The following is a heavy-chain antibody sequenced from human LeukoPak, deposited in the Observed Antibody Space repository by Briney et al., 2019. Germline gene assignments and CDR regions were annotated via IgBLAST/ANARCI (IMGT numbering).Heavy chain of an antibody. CDR2: TKNKANSYTT. Sequence: GGSLRLSCAASGFTFSDHYMDWVRQAAGKGLEWVGRTKNKANSYTTEYAASVKGRFTISRDDSKNSLYLQMNSLKTEDTAMYYCARWDSGSCSDWGQGTLVTVSS. CDR3: ARWDSGSCSD. CDR1: GFTFSDHY. D-gene: IGHD1-26*01. J-gene: IGHJ4*02. V-gene: IGHV3-72*01.